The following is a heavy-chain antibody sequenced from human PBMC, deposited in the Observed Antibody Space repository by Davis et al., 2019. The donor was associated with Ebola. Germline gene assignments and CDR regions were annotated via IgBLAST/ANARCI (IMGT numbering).Heavy chain of an antibody. CDR2: ISGSGGST. Sequence: GGSLRLSCAASGFTFSSYAMSWVRQAPGKELEWVSAISGSGGSTYYADSVTGRFTISRDNSKNTLYLQMNSLRAEDPAVYYCAKLNQLLYDYWGQGTLVTVSS. D-gene: IGHD2-2*02. CDR1: GFTFSSYA. V-gene: IGHV3-23*01. CDR3: AKLNQLLYDY. J-gene: IGHJ4*02.